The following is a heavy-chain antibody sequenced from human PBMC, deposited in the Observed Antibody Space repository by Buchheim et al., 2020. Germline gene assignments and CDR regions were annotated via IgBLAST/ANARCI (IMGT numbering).Heavy chain of an antibody. D-gene: IGHD6-19*01. CDR3: ARDGYSSGWYYFDN. V-gene: IGHV3-7*01. J-gene: IGHJ4*02. CDR1: GFTLSSYW. Sequence: EVQLVESGGGLVQPGGSLRLSCEGSGFTLSSYWMNWVRQAPGKGLEWVANIPEDGSEKNYVDSVKGRFTISRDNAKNALYLQMNSLRAEDTAVYYCARDGYSSGWYYFDNWGQGTL. CDR2: IPEDGSEK.